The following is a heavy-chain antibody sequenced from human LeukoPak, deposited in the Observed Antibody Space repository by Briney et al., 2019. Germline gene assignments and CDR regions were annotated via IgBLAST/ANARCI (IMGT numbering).Heavy chain of an antibody. Sequence: ASVKVSCKASGNTFTSYYMHWVRQAPGQGLEWMGIINPSGGSTSYAQKFQGRVTMTRDTSTSTVYMELSSLRSEDTAVYYCARVAWEGSYCGGDCYPFDYWGQGTLVTVSS. V-gene: IGHV1-46*01. CDR1: GNTFTSYY. CDR2: INPSGGST. CDR3: ARVAWEGSYCGGDCYPFDY. J-gene: IGHJ4*02. D-gene: IGHD2-21*02.